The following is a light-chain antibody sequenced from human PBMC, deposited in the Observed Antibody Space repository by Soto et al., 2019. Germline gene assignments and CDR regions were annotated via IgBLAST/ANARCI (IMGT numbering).Light chain of an antibody. V-gene: IGLV2-14*01. J-gene: IGLJ3*02. CDR2: DVS. CDR3: SSFTSSSTLRV. CDR1: SSDVGGYNY. Sequence: QSALTQPASVSGSPGQSITISCNGTSSDVGGYNYVSWYQQRPGQAPKLMIYDVSNRPSGVSNRFSGSKSGNTASLTISGLQAEDEADYYCSSFTSSSTLRVFGGGTKLTVL.